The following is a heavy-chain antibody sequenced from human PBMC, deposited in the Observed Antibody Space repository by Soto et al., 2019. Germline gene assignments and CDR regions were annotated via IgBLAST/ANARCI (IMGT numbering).Heavy chain of an antibody. V-gene: IGHV3-66*01. CDR3: AIDGTTGWDYFYYMDV. CDR2: IYSGGST. CDR1: EYWVSSNY. Sequence: WRSLSLSCPASEYWVSSNYMCWVRKALGKGLGWVSVIYSGGSTCDADSVKGRFSISRDNSKKTLYLQINSLRCEDTAVYYCAIDGTTGWDYFYYMDVWGKGTTVTVSS. J-gene: IGHJ6*03. D-gene: IGHD1-1*01.